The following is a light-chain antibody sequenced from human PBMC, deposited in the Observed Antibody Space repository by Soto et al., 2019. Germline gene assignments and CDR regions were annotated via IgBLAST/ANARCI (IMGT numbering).Light chain of an antibody. CDR3: QQYNSYSIT. V-gene: IGKV1-5*03. Sequence: IQMTQSPSTLSASVGDRVTITCRASQSISSWLAWYQQKPGKAPKLLIYKASSLEIGVPSRFSGSGSGTEFTLTISSLQPDDFATYYCQQYNSYSITFGQGTRLEIK. CDR1: QSISSW. J-gene: IGKJ5*01. CDR2: KAS.